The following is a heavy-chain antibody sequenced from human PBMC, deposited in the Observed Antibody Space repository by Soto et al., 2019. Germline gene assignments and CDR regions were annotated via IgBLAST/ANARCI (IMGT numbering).Heavy chain of an antibody. CDR1: GGTFSSYA. D-gene: IGHD3-9*01. V-gene: IGHV1-69*06. Sequence: SVKVSCKASGGTFSSYAISWVRQAPGQGLEWMGGIIPIFGTANYAQKFQGRVTITADKSTSTAYMELSSLRSEDTAVYYCASGRIFAPARASKYYYYYGMDVWGQGTKVTVYS. CDR2: IIPIFGTA. CDR3: ASGRIFAPARASKYYYYYGMDV. J-gene: IGHJ6*02.